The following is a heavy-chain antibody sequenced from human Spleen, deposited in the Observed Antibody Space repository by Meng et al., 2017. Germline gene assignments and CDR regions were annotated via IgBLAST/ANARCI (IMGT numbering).Heavy chain of an antibody. J-gene: IGHJ4*02. CDR2: ISCDGSEK. Sequence: GESLKISCAASGFILSSYAIHWVRQAPGKGLEWVAVISCDGSEKYYADSVKGRFTISRDNSKNTLYLQMNSLRAEDTAVYYCARDESYGSIYGLLDYWGQGTLVTVSS. V-gene: IGHV3-30*04. D-gene: IGHD3-3*02. CDR3: ARDESYGSIYGLLDY. CDR1: GFILSSYA.